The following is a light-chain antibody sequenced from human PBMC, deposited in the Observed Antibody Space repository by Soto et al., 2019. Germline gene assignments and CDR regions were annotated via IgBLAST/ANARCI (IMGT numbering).Light chain of an antibody. CDR3: CSYTSSSTVV. CDR1: SSDVGGYHY. Sequence: QSVLTQPASVSGSPGQSITSSCTGTSSDVGGYHYVCWYQQHPGKAPKLMLYDVTNRPSGVSNRFCGSKSGIATSLSISGLQAEDEADYYCCSYTSSSTVVFGGGTKLTV. J-gene: IGLJ2*01. V-gene: IGLV2-14*01. CDR2: DVT.